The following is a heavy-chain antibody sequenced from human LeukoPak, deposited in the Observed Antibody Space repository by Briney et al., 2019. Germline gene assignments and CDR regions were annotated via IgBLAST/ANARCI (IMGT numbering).Heavy chain of an antibody. CDR2: ISSSGSTI. V-gene: IGHV3-48*03. Sequence: PGGSLRLSCAASGFTFSSYEMNWVRQAPGKGLEWVSYISSSGSTIYYADSVKCRFTISRDNAKNSLYLQMNSLRAEDTAVYYCARDPRGYDILTGYYDYYYYYGMDVWGKGTTVTVSS. J-gene: IGHJ6*04. D-gene: IGHD3-9*01. CDR1: GFTFSSYE. CDR3: ARDPRGYDILTGYYDYYYYYGMDV.